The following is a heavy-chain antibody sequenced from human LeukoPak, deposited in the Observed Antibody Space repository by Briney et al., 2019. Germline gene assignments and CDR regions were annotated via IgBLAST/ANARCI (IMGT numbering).Heavy chain of an antibody. J-gene: IGHJ5*02. V-gene: IGHV4-59*10. CDR3: ARGHYYGSGSYYNKWPRTDWFDP. Sequence: SETLSLTWAVYGGSCCGFDWSWLRQPAGRGLECIGRIYTSGRTNYNPSLKSRVTMSVDTFQNQFSLKLSSVTAADTAVYYCARGHYYGSGSYYNKWPRTDWFDPWGQGTLVTVSS. CDR1: GGSCCGFD. D-gene: IGHD3-10*01. CDR2: IYTSGRT.